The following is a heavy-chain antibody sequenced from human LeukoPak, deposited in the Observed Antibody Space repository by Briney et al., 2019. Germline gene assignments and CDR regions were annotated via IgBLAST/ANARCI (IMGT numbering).Heavy chain of an antibody. Sequence: GASVKVSCKASGHTFTNYAIHWVRQAPGQRLEWLGWINAGNGNTKYSEKFQGRVTINRDTSARTAYMELSSLTSEDTAVYYCAKTDVVVAGVEALDIWGQGTMVTVS. D-gene: IGHD2-15*01. V-gene: IGHV1-3*01. J-gene: IGHJ3*02. CDR3: AKTDVVVAGVEALDI. CDR2: INAGNGNT. CDR1: GHTFTNYA.